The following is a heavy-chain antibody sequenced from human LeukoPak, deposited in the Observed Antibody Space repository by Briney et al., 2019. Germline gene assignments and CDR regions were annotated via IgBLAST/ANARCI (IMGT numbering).Heavy chain of an antibody. J-gene: IGHJ3*02. D-gene: IGHD3-3*01. CDR3: ARENGEGLSWAFDI. Sequence: GASVKVSCKASGGTFSSYAISWVRQAPGQGLEWMGGIIPIFGTANYAQKFQGRVTITADKSTSTAYMERSSLRSEDTAVYYCARENGEGLSWAFDIWGQGTMVTVSS. CDR2: IIPIFGTA. V-gene: IGHV1-69*06. CDR1: GGTFSSYA.